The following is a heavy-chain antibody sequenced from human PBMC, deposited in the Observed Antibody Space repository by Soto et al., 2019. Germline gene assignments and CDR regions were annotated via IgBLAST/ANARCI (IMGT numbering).Heavy chain of an antibody. CDR2: IYATGTT. CDR1: GASISGFY. V-gene: IGHV4-4*07. Sequence: SETLSLTCTVSGASISGFYWSWIRKSAGKGLEWIGRIYATGTTDYNPSLKSRVMMSVDTSKKQFSLKLRSVTAADTAVYYCVRDGTKTLRDWFDAWGQGISVTVSS. D-gene: IGHD1-1*01. CDR3: VRDGTKTLRDWFDA. J-gene: IGHJ5*02.